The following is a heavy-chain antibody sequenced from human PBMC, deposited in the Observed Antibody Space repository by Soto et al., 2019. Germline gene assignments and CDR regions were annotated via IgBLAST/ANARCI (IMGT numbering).Heavy chain of an antibody. CDR3: AREGPSGYCGGDCYLYYGMDV. V-gene: IGHV1-8*01. J-gene: IGHJ6*02. CDR2: MNPNSGNT. D-gene: IGHD2-21*02. Sequence: ASVKVSCKASGYTFTSYDINWVRQATGQGLEWMGWMNPNSGNTGYAQKFQGRVTMTRNTSISTAYMELSSLRSEDTAVYYCAREGPSGYCGGDCYLYYGMDVWGQGTTVTVSS. CDR1: GYTFTSYD.